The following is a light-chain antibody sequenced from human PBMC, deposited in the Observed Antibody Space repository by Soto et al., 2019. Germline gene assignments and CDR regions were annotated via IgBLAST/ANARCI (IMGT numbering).Light chain of an antibody. V-gene: IGKV4-1*01. CDR2: WAS. CDR3: QQYYSTPPYT. J-gene: IGKJ2*01. Sequence: VMTQSPDSLAVSLGERATINCKSSQSVFYSSNNKNYLAWYRQKPGQPPKLLIYWASIRESGVPDRISGSGSGTDFTLPISSLQAEDVAVYYCQQYYSTPPYTFGQGTKLEI. CDR1: QSVFYSSNNKNY.